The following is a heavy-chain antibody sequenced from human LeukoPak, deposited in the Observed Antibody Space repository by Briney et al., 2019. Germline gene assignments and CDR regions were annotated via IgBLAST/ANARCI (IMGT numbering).Heavy chain of an antibody. V-gene: IGHV4-39*01. D-gene: IGHD3-9*01. CDR1: GGSISSGDYY. CDR3: ARTYYDILTGYQQPDDY. J-gene: IGHJ4*02. Sequence: SQTLSLTCTVSGGSISSGDYYWSWIRQPPGKGLEWIGSIYYSGSTYYNPSLKSRVTISVDTSKNQSSLKLSSVTAADTAVYYCARTYYDILTGYQQPDDYWGQGTLVTVSS. CDR2: IYYSGST.